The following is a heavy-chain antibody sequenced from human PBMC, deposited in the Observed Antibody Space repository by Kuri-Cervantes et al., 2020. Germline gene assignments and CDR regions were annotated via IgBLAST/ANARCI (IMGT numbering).Heavy chain of an antibody. D-gene: IGHD3-3*01. CDR3: ARERNVLRFFDI. J-gene: IGHJ3*02. V-gene: IGHV1-69*13. CDR1: GGTFSSYA. CDR2: IIPIFGTA. Sequence: SVKVSCKASGGTFSSYAISWVRQAPGQGLEWMGGIIPIFGTANYAQKFQGRVTITADESTSTAYMELSSLRSEDTAVYHCARERNVLRFFDIWGQGTMVTVSS.